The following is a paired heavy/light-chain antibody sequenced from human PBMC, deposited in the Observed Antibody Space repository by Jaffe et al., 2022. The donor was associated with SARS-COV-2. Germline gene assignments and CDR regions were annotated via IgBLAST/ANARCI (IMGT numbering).Light chain of an antibody. CDR3: SSYTSSSSWV. CDR1: SSDVGGYNY. Sequence: QSALTQPASVSGSPGQSITISCTGTSSDVGGYNYVSWYQQHPGKAPKLMIYEVSNRPSGVPDRFSGSKSGNTASLTISGLQAEDEADYYCSSYTSSSSWVFGGGTKLTVL. J-gene: IGLJ3*02. V-gene: IGLV2-14*01. CDR2: EVS.
Heavy chain of an antibody. CDR1: GGSISSGSYY. V-gene: IGHV4-61*02. Sequence: QVQLQESGPGLVKPSQTLSLTCTVSGGSISSGSYYWSWIRQPAGKGLEWIGRIYTSGSTNYNPSLKSRVTISVDTSKNQFSLKLSSVTAADTAVYYCARDSSIVHYYDSSGYRVAYYYYGMDVWGQGTTVTVSS. J-gene: IGHJ6*02. D-gene: IGHD3-22*01. CDR3: ARDSSIVHYYDSSGYRVAYYYYGMDV. CDR2: IYTSGST.